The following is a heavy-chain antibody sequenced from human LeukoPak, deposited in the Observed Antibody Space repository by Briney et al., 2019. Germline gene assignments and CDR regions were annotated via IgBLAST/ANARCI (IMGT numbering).Heavy chain of an antibody. CDR3: ARDQGCSSTNCYSLFFHY. Sequence: GGSLRLSCAASGFTFSSYGMHWVRQAPGKGLEWVAVIWYDGSNKYYADSVKGRFTISRDNSKNTLYLQMNSLRAEDTAVYYCARDQGCSSTNCYSLFFHYWGQGTLVTVSS. V-gene: IGHV3-33*01. J-gene: IGHJ4*02. D-gene: IGHD2-2*01. CDR1: GFTFSSYG. CDR2: IWYDGSNK.